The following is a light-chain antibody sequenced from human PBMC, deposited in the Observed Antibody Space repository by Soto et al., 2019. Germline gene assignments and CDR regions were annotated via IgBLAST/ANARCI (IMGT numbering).Light chain of an antibody. CDR1: ETVATN. V-gene: IGKV3-15*01. CDR2: GAS. J-gene: IGKJ1*01. Sequence: MTQSPSTLSASVGDRVTITCWASETVATNLAWYQQKPGQAPRLLISGASTRAAGISDRFRGSGSGTEFTLTISSLRSEDSAIYYCQQYFEWPPMTFGQGTKVDIK. CDR3: QQYFEWPPMT.